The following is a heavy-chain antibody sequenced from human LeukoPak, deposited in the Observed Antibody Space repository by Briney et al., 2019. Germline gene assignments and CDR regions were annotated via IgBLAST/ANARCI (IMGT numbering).Heavy chain of an antibody. V-gene: IGHV3-33*01. Sequence: PGGSLRLSCAASGFTFSNYAMHWVRQAPGKGLEWVAVIWYDGSNKFYADSVKGRFTISRDNGKNSLYLQMKRLRAEDTAVYYCARGYINFDYWGQGTLVTVSS. CDR3: ARGYINFDY. D-gene: IGHD5-24*01. CDR2: IWYDGSNK. CDR1: GFTFSNYA. J-gene: IGHJ4*02.